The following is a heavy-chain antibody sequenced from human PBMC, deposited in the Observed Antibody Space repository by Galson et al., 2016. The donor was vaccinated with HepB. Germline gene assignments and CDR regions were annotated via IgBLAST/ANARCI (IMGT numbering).Heavy chain of an antibody. CDR3: AREGVFREWGDSLTIY. D-gene: IGHD3-10*02. CDR2: ISAYKGDT. Sequence: SVKVSCKASGYTFSAYGVSWVRQAPGQGLEWMGWISAYKGDTNYAQKFQGRVTMTTDTSASTAYMELRSLRSDDTAVYYCAREGVFREWGDSLTIYWGQGTLVTVSS. J-gene: IGHJ4*02. CDR1: GYTFSAYG. V-gene: IGHV1-18*01.